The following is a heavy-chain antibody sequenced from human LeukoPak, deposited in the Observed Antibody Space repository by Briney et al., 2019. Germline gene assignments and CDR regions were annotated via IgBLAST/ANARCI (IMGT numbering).Heavy chain of an antibody. V-gene: IGHV4-59*08. CDR2: IYYSGST. J-gene: IGHJ6*02. CDR1: GGSISSYY. D-gene: IGHD1-7*01. CDR3: ARSPKLGSYYYYGMDV. Sequence: SETLSLTCTVSGGSISSYYWSWIRQPPGKGLEWIGYIYYSGSTNYNLSLKSRVTISVDTSKNQFSLKLSSVTAADTAVYYCARSPKLGSYYYYGMDVWGQGTTVTVSS.